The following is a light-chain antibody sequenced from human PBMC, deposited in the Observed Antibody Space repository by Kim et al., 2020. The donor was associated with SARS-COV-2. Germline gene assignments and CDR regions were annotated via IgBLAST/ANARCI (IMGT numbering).Light chain of an antibody. V-gene: IGLV3-19*01. Sequence: ALGQTVRITCQGDSLRSYHASWYQQKPGQAPLLVAYGKNSRPTRIPDRFSASTSGNTGSLTITGAQAEDEADYYCSSRDSGGSHWVFGGGTKLTVL. CDR2: GKN. J-gene: IGLJ3*02. CDR3: SSRDSGGSHWV. CDR1: SLRSYH.